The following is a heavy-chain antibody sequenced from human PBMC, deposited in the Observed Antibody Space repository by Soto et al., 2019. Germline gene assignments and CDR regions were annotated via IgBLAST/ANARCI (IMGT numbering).Heavy chain of an antibody. V-gene: IGHV2-26*01. CDR1: GFSLSNAKMG. Sequence: SGPTLVNPTETLTLTCTVSGFSLSNAKMGVTWIRQPPGKALEWLAHIFSNDEKSYSPSLRSRLTISRDASKGQVVLAMTNMDPVDTATYFCARMGLEMATIKLFDYWGQGSLVTVSS. CDR2: IFSNDEK. CDR3: ARMGLEMATIKLFDY. J-gene: IGHJ4*02. D-gene: IGHD5-12*01.